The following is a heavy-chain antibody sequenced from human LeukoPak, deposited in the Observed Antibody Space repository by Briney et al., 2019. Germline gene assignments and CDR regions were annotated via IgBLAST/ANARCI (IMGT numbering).Heavy chain of an antibody. J-gene: IGHJ5*02. CDR2: IYYSGST. CDR3: ARHHSSWCYYKPHTLNWFDP. V-gene: IGHV4-59*08. D-gene: IGHD6-13*01. CDR1: GGSISSYY. Sequence: PSETLSLPCTVSGGSISSYYWSWIRQPPGKGLEWIGYIYYSGSTNYNPSLKSRVTISVDTSKNQFSLKLSSVTAADTAVYYCARHHSSWCYYKPHTLNWFDPWGQGTLVTASS.